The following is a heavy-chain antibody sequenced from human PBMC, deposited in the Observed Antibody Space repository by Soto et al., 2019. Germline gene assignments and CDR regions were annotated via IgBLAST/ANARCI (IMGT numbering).Heavy chain of an antibody. Sequence: GGSLRLSCAASGFTFSSYAMHWVRQAPGKGLEWVAVISYDGSNKYYADSVKGRFTIPRDNSKNTLYLQMNSLRAEDTAVYYCARDASGATEGYFDYWGQGTLVTVSS. CDR1: GFTFSSYA. J-gene: IGHJ4*02. V-gene: IGHV3-30-3*01. D-gene: IGHD6-19*01. CDR2: ISYDGSNK. CDR3: ARDASGATEGYFDY.